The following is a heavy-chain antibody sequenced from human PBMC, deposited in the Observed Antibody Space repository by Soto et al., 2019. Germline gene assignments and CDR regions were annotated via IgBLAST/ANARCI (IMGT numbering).Heavy chain of an antibody. CDR1: GGTFSSYA. CDR3: ARELVGSYYHGDAFDI. J-gene: IGHJ3*02. D-gene: IGHD1-26*01. CDR2: IIPIFGTA. Sequence: QVQLVQSGAEVKKPGSSVKVSCKASGGTFSSYAISWVRQAPGQGLEWMGGIIPIFGTANYAQKFQCRVTITADESTSTAYMELSSLRSEDTAVYYCARELVGSYYHGDAFDIWGQGTMVTVSS. V-gene: IGHV1-69*01.